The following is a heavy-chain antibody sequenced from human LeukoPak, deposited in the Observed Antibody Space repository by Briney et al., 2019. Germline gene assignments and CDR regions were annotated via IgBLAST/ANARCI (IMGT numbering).Heavy chain of an antibody. CDR1: GGSFSGYY. V-gene: IGHV4-34*01. CDR2: INHSGST. D-gene: IGHD5-12*01. CDR3: ARDVATPMARVSH. Sequence: SETLSLTCAVYGGSFSGYYWSWIRQPPGKGLEWIGEINHSGSTIYNPSLKSRVTISVDTSKNHFSLNLTSVTAADTAVYYCARDVATPMARVSHWGQGTLVTVSS. J-gene: IGHJ4*02.